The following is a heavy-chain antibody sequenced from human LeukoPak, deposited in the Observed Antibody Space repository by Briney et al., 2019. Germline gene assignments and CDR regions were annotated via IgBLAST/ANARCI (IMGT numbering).Heavy chain of an antibody. V-gene: IGHV3-23*01. J-gene: IGHJ5*02. Sequence: GGSLRLSCTVSGFTLSSYEMTWFRQAPGKGLEWVSSIGYGGADSHYADSVKGRFTISRDNSKNTLYLQMNSLRAEDTAVYYCAKVLPIYFSPSSWFDPWGQGTLVTVSS. CDR2: IGYGGADS. CDR3: AKVLPIYFSPSSWFDP. D-gene: IGHD3-3*01. CDR1: GFTLSSYE.